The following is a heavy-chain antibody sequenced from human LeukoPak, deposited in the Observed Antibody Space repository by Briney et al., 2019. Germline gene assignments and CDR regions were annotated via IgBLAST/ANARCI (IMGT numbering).Heavy chain of an antibody. Sequence: ASVKVSCKASGYTFTSYDINWVRQATGQGLEWMGWMNPNSGNTGYAQKFQGRVTMTRDTSISTAYMELSRLTSDDTAVYYCARDLEMATASDAFDIWGQGTVVTVSS. CDR2: MNPNSGNT. CDR1: GYTFTSYD. D-gene: IGHD5-24*01. CDR3: ARDLEMATASDAFDI. V-gene: IGHV1-8*02. J-gene: IGHJ3*02.